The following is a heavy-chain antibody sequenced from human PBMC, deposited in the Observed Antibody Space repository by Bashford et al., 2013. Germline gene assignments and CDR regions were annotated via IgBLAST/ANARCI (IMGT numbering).Heavy chain of an antibody. Sequence: WVRQAPGQGLEWMGGIIPIFGTANYAQKFQGRVTITADESTSTAYMELSSLRSEDTAVYYCARDVMTYYDFWSGYYPLYGEFSNYYYGMDVWGQGTTVTVSS. V-gene: IGHV1-69*01. CDR2: IIPIFGTA. D-gene: IGHD3-3*01. CDR3: ARDVMTYYDFWSGYYPLYGEFSNYYYGMDV. J-gene: IGHJ6*02.